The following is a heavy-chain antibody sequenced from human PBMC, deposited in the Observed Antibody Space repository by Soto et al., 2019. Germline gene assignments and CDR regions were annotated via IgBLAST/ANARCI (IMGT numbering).Heavy chain of an antibody. V-gene: IGHV3-23*01. CDR1: VFTFSSYA. Sequence: GWSLRLSCAASVFTFSSYAMSWVRQAPGKGLEWVSAISGSGGSTYYADSVKGRFTISRDNSKNTLYLQMNSLRAEDTAVYYCAKVPRLWWTPKNWFDPWGQGTLVTVSS. J-gene: IGHJ5*02. D-gene: IGHD2-21*01. CDR2: ISGSGGST. CDR3: AKVPRLWWTPKNWFDP.